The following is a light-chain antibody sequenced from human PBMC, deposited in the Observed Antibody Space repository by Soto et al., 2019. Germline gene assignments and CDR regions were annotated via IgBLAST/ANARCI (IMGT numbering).Light chain of an antibody. Sequence: DIVMTQSPDSLAVSLGERATINCKSSQSILYRSNNKHYLAWYQQQSGQPPKLLIYWASTRESGVPDRFSGSGSATDFTLTISSLQAEDVAVYYCQQYYNIPWTFGQGTKVEIK. J-gene: IGKJ1*01. CDR1: QSILYRSNNKHY. CDR3: QQYYNIPWT. V-gene: IGKV4-1*01. CDR2: WAS.